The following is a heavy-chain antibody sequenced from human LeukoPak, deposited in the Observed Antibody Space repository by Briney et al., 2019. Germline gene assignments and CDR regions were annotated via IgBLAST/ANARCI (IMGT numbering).Heavy chain of an antibody. J-gene: IGHJ4*02. Sequence: GGSLSLSCAASGFTFSSYAMSWVRQAPGKGLEWVSAISGSGGSTYYADSVKGRFTISRDNSKNTLYLQMNSLRAEDTAVYYCAKDPRGDGYNLDYFDYWGQGTLVTVSS. CDR3: AKDPRGDGYNLDYFDY. CDR2: ISGSGGST. CDR1: GFTFSSYA. V-gene: IGHV3-23*01. D-gene: IGHD5-24*01.